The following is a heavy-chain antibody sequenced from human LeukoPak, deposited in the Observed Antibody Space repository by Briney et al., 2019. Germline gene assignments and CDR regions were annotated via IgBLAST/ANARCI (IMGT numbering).Heavy chain of an antibody. J-gene: IGHJ4*02. D-gene: IGHD3-10*01. Sequence: PGGSLRLSCAASGFTFSSYWMSWVRQAPGKGLEWVANIKQDGSEKYYVDSVKGRFTISRDNAKNSLYLQMSSLRAEDTAVYYCARGRRGLYFDYWGQGTLVTVSS. CDR1: GFTFSSYW. CDR2: IKQDGSEK. CDR3: ARGRRGLYFDY. V-gene: IGHV3-7*01.